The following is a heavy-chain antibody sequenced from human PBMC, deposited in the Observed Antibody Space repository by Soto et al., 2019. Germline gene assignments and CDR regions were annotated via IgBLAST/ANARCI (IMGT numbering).Heavy chain of an antibody. J-gene: IGHJ4*02. CDR1: GFTVSSNY. CDR2: IYSGGST. D-gene: IGHD2-21*02. CDR3: ARAAYCGGDCYRGVWDY. V-gene: IGHV3-53*02. Sequence: EVQLVETGGGLIQPGGSLRLSCAASGFTVSSNYMSWVRQAPGKGLEWVSVIYSGGSTYYADSVKGRFTISRDNSKNTLYLQMNSLRAEDTAVYYCARAAYCGGDCYRGVWDYWGQGTLVTVSS.